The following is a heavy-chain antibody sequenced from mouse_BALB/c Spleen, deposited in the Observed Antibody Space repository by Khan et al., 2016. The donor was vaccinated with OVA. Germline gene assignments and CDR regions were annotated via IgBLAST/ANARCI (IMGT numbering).Heavy chain of an antibody. CDR2: ISDLAYTI. CDR3: ARGGGTAPFAY. D-gene: IGHD1-2*01. CDR1: GFTFSDYG. J-gene: IGHJ3*01. Sequence: EVELVESGGGLVQPGGSRKLSCAASGFTFSDYGMAWVRQAPGKGPEWVAFISDLAYTIYYGDAVTGRFTISRENAKNTLYLEMSSLRSEDTVICYCARGGGTAPFAYWGLGTLVTVSA. V-gene: IGHV5-15*02.